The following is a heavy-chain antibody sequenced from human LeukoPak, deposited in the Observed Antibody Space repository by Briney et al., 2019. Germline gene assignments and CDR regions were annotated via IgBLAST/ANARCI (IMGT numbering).Heavy chain of an antibody. CDR1: GYTFTSYG. J-gene: IGHJ5*02. CDR3: ARDESFHDSSGHHTYFGH. Sequence: GASVKVSFKASGYTFTSYGLNWVRQAPGQGLEWMGWINTNTGNPTYAQGFTGRLVFSLDTSVSTAYLQISSLEAEDTAVYYCARDESFHDSSGHHTYFGHWGQGTQVTVS. CDR2: INTNTGNP. D-gene: IGHD3-22*01. V-gene: IGHV7-4-1*02.